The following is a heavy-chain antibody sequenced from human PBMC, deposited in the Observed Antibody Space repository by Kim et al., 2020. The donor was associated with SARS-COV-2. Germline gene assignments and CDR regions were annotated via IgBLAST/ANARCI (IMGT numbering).Heavy chain of an antibody. CDR3: ASSQTIGYCSSTSCYAFDI. V-gene: IGHV1-18*01. J-gene: IGHJ3*02. D-gene: IGHD2-2*01. Sequence: ASVKVSCKASGYTFTSYGISWVRQALGQGLEWMGWISAYNGNTNYAQKLQGRVTMTTDTSTSTAYMELRSLRSDDTAVYYCASSQTIGYCSSTSCYAFDIWGQGTMVTVSS. CDR1: GYTFTSYG. CDR2: ISAYNGNT.